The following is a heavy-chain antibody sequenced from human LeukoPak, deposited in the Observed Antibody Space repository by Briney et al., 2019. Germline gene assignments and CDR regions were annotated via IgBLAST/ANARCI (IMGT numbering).Heavy chain of an antibody. D-gene: IGHD5-18*01. CDR3: ARGDTAMVDYYYYMDV. CDR1: GFTFNDTW. J-gene: IGHJ6*03. V-gene: IGHV3-11*04. Sequence: GGSLRLSCAASGFTFNDTWMNWVRQAPGKGLEWVSYISSSGSIIYYADSVKGRFTISRDNAKNSLYLQMNSLRAEDTAVYYCARGDTAMVDYYYYMDVWGKGATVTVSS. CDR2: ISSSGSII.